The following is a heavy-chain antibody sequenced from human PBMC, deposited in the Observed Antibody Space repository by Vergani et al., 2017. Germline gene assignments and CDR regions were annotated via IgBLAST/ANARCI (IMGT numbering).Heavy chain of an antibody. CDR2: ISGSDGST. D-gene: IGHD3-3*01. V-gene: IGHV3-23*01. J-gene: IGHJ6*02. Sequence: EVQLLESGGGLVQPGGSLRLSCAASGFTFSSYAMSWVRQAPGKGLEWVSTISGSDGSTYYADSVKGRFTISRDTSKNTLYLQMNSLRAEDTAVYYCARDGYYDFWSGGYGMDVWGQGTTVTVSS. CDR3: ARDGYYDFWSGGYGMDV. CDR1: GFTFSSYA.